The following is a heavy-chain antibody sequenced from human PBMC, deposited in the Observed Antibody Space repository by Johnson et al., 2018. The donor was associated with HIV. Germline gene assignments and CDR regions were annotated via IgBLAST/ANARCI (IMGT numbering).Heavy chain of an antibody. D-gene: IGHD1-20*01. CDR2: ISGSGFDT. CDR3: ARAPYNWNAGLFGAFDM. V-gene: IGHV3-11*04. J-gene: IGHJ3*02. Sequence: QEKLVESGGDLIKPGGSLRLSCAASNFTFKDYYMNWIRQAPGKGLEWISYISGSGFDTFYADSVKGRFTISRDNAKNSLYLQMSSLKAEDTAVYYCARAPYNWNAGLFGAFDMWGRGTKVTVSS. CDR1: NFTFKDYY.